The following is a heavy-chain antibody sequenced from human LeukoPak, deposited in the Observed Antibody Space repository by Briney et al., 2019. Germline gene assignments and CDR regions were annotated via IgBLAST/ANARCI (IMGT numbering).Heavy chain of an antibody. D-gene: IGHD5-18*01. CDR2: INTETGNP. CDR1: EYTFTSYS. J-gene: IGHJ4*02. V-gene: IGHV7-4-1*02. CDR3: AQDTSTDVFTY. Sequence: GASVKVSCKASEYTFTSYSMNWVRQAPGQGLEWMGWINTETGNPAYAQGFTGRFVFSLDTSVSTAYLQISSLKVEDTAVYYCAQDTSTDVFTYWGQGTLVTVSS.